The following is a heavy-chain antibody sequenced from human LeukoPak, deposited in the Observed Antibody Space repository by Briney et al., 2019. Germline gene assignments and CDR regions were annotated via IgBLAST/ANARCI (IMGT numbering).Heavy chain of an antibody. CDR3: TKLKGWYGEGFFDY. D-gene: IGHD6-19*01. V-gene: IGHV3-53*01. J-gene: IGHJ4*02. CDR2: LYSGGAT. Sequence: ARSLRLSCAASGFTVSSNYMSWVRQPAGKGLEWVSVLYSGGATFYANSVKQRFTISRDTSKNTLYLQMNDLRADDTAVYYCTKLKGWYGEGFFDYWGQETLVTVSS. CDR1: GFTVSSNY.